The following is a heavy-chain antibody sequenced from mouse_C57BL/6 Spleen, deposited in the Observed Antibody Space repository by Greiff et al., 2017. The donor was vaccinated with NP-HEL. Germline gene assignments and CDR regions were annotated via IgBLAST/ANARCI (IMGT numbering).Heavy chain of an antibody. J-gene: IGHJ4*01. CDR3: ASGSEGAMDY. D-gene: IGHD6-1*01. CDR2: IWGVGST. CDR1: GFSLTSYG. Sequence: VQGVESGPGLVAPSQSLSITCTVSGFSLTSYGVDWVRQSPGKGLEWLGVIWGVGSTNYNSALKSRLSISKDNSKSQVFLKMNSLQTDDTAMYYCASGSEGAMDYWGQGTSVTVSS. V-gene: IGHV2-6*01.